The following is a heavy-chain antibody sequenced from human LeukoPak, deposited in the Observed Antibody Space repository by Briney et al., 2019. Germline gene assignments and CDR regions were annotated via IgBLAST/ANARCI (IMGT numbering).Heavy chain of an antibody. CDR1: GFTFSSYA. D-gene: IGHD3-22*01. V-gene: IGHV3-64*01. J-gene: IGHJ3*02. CDR3: ARDRGYYYDSSGNGGDAFDI. Sequence: PGGSLRLSCAASGFTFSSYAMHWVRQAPGKGLEYVSAISSNGGNTYYANSVKGRFTISRDNSKNTLYLQMGSLRAEDMAVYCCARDRGYYYDSSGNGGDAFDIWGQGTMVTVSS. CDR2: ISSNGGNT.